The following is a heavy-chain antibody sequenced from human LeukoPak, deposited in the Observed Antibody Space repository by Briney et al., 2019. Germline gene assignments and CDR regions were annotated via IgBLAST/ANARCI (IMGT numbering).Heavy chain of an antibody. CDR1: GGTFSSYA. J-gene: IGHJ5*02. CDR2: IIPIFGTA. CDR3: AREMAYIAAPFDP. D-gene: IGHD6-13*01. Sequence: AASVKVSCKASGGTFSSYAIRWVRQAPGQGLEWMGGIIPIFGTANYAQKFQGRVTITADESTSTAYMELSSLRSEDTAVYYCAREMAYIAAPFDPWGQGTLVTVSS. V-gene: IGHV1-69*13.